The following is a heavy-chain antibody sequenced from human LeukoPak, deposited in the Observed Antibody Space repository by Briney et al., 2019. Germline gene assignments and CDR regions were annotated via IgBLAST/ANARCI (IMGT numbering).Heavy chain of an antibody. CDR1: GFTFNNYA. D-gene: IGHD1-26*01. V-gene: IGHV3-23*01. CDR2: ISSGGST. CDR3: AKDTYSTSPYYFDY. J-gene: IGHJ4*02. Sequence: GGSLRLSCAAAGFTFNNYAMSWVRQAPGKGLKWVSGISSGGSTYYADSVKGRFTISRDNSKNTLYLQMNSLRAEDTAVYYCAKDTYSTSPYYFDYWGQGTLVTVSS.